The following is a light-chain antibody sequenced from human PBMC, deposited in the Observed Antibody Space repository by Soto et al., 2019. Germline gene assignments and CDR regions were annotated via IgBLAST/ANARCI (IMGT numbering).Light chain of an antibody. CDR2: DVG. CDR3: SSFTSSNTDV. V-gene: IGLV2-11*01. J-gene: IGLJ1*01. CDR1: SGDVGSYIY. Sequence: QSVLTQPRSVSGSPGQSVSISCTGTSGDVGSYIYVFWYQQHPGRAPKLMIYDVGERPSGVSYRFSGSKSGNTASLTISGLQAEDEADYYCSSFTSSNTDVFGTGTKVTVL.